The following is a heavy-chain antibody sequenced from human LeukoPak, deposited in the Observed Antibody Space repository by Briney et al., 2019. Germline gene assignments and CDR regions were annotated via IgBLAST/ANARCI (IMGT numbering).Heavy chain of an antibody. D-gene: IGHD2-8*01. V-gene: IGHV3-23*01. CDR2: ISGSGGST. CDR3: AKDCTNGVCYALDI. CDR1: GSTFSTYG. Sequence: QPGGPLCLSCAASGSTFSTYGMRWAPRAPGKGLEWVSAISGSGGSTYYADSVKGRFPISRDNSKNTLYLQMNSLRAEDTAVYYCAKDCTNGVCYALDIWGQGTMVTVSS. J-gene: IGHJ3*02.